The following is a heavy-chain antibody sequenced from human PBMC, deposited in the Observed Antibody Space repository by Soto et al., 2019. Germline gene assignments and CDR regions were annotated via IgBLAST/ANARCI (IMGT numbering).Heavy chain of an antibody. Sequence: SSVKVSCKASGGTFSSYAISWVRQAPGQGLEWMGGIIPIFGTANYAQKFQGRVTITADESTSTAYMELSSLRSEDTAVYYCAADCSGGSCLSPTIYYHYRMVVCGQ. CDR1: GGTFSSYA. D-gene: IGHD2-15*01. CDR2: IIPIFGTA. V-gene: IGHV1-69*13. CDR3: AADCSGGSCLSPTIYYHYRMVV. J-gene: IGHJ6*02.